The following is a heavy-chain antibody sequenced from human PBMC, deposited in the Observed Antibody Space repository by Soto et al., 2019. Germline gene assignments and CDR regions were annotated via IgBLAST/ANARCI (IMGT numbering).Heavy chain of an antibody. Sequence: QVPLVQSGAEVKKPGASVKVSCKASGYTFTSYGISWVRQAPGQGLEWMGWISAYNGNTNYAQKLQGRVTMTTDTSTSTAYMELRSVRSDDTAVYYCARAHCSSTSCNIQYYYYYGMDVWGQGTTVTVSS. CDR3: ARAHCSSTSCNIQYYYYYGMDV. CDR1: GYTFTSYG. V-gene: IGHV1-18*01. D-gene: IGHD2-2*01. CDR2: ISAYNGNT. J-gene: IGHJ6*02.